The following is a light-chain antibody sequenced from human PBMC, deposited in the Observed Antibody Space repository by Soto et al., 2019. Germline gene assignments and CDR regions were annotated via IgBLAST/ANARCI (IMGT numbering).Light chain of an antibody. CDR1: SSDVGSYNL. CDR2: EGS. Sequence: QSVLTQPASVSGSPGQSITISCTGTSSDVGSYNLVSWYQQHPGKAPKLMIYEGSKRPSGVSNRFSGSKSGNTASLTISGLQAEDEGDYYCQSYDSGLSGYVVFGGGTQLTVL. CDR3: QSYDSGLSGYVV. J-gene: IGLJ2*01. V-gene: IGLV2-23*01.